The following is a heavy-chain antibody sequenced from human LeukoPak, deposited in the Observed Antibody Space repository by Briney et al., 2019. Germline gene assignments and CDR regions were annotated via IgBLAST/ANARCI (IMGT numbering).Heavy chain of an antibody. V-gene: IGHV1-2*07. Sequence: ASVKVSCKASGYTFTDYNMHWVRQAPGQGPEWMGWIDPNRGGTNCAHRFQDRVTITRDTSISTVYMELNNLRSDDTAVYYCAKDQNYYDSRLSDYWGQGTLVTVSS. CDR3: AKDQNYYDSRLSDY. CDR2: IDPNRGGT. CDR1: GYTFTDYN. D-gene: IGHD3-22*01. J-gene: IGHJ4*02.